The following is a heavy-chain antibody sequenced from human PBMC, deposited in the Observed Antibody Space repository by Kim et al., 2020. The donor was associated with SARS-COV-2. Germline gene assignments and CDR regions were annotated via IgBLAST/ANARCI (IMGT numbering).Heavy chain of an antibody. Sequence: NSNPSRKRRVTISVDKSKNQFSLKLSSVTAADTAVYYCARGTPGVALDIWGQGTMVTVSS. V-gene: IGHV4-4*02. CDR3: ARGTPGVALDI. J-gene: IGHJ3*02. D-gene: IGHD1-1*01.